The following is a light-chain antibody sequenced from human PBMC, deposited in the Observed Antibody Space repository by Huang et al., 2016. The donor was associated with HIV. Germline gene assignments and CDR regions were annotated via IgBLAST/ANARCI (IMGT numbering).Light chain of an antibody. Sequence: DIQMTQSPSSLSAFIGDRVIISCRASQNISRYLNWYQQKPGKAPKLLIYAAISLQGGVPSTFSGSGSGTDFTRTITNLQPEDSATYYCQQSDRTPRTFGQGTKLEIK. CDR1: QNISRY. J-gene: IGKJ2*01. CDR2: AAI. CDR3: QQSDRTPRT. V-gene: IGKV1-39*01.